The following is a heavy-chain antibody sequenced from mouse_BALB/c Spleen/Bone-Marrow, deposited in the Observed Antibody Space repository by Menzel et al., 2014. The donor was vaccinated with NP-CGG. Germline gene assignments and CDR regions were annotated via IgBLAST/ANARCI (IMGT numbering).Heavy chain of an antibody. CDR1: GYPFSSYW. Sequence: QVQLKHSGAELVRPGPSVKISCKASGYPFSSYWMSWVKQRPGQGLEWIGQIYPGDGETNYNGKFKGNATLTADKSSSTAYMQLISLTSEDSAVYFCARKYGDYWGQGTTLTVSS. CDR3: ARKYGDY. D-gene: IGHD2-10*02. CDR2: IYPGDGET. J-gene: IGHJ2*01. V-gene: IGHV1-80*01.